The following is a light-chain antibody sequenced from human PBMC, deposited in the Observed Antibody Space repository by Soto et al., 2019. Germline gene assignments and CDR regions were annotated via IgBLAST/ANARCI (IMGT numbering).Light chain of an antibody. CDR1: SSDIGDYDY. Sequence: QSALTQPASVSGSPGQSITISCTGTSSDIGDYDYVSWYQHLPGKAPKLLIFDVTHRPSGVSNRFSGSKSGNTASLTISGLQAEDEADYYCSSYTSSSTTVFGGGTKLTVL. V-gene: IGLV2-14*01. CDR3: SSYTSSSTTV. CDR2: DVT. J-gene: IGLJ2*01.